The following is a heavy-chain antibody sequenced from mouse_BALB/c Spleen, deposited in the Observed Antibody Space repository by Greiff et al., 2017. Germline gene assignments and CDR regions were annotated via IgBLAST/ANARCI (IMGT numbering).Heavy chain of an antibody. D-gene: IGHD2-2*01. V-gene: IGHV5-12-2*01. J-gene: IGHJ3*01. CDR3: ASYGYPAWFAY. CDR1: GFTFSSYT. CDR2: ISNGGGST. Sequence: EVQGVESGGGLVQPGGSLKLSCAASGFTFSSYTMSWVRQTPEKRLEWVAYISNGGGSTYYPDTVKGRFTISRDNAKNTLYLQMSSLKSEDTAMYYCASYGYPAWFAYWGKGTLVTVSA.